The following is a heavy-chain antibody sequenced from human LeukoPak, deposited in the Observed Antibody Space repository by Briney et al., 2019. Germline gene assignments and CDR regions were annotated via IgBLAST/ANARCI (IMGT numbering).Heavy chain of an antibody. J-gene: IGHJ4*02. CDR3: ARDKTFEVVNFFDY. CDR2: IYYSGST. D-gene: IGHD3-3*01. CDR1: GGSISSGSYY. V-gene: IGHV4-39*07. Sequence: PETLSLTCTVSGGSISSGSYYWGWIRQPPGKGLEWIGSIYYSGSTYYNPSLKSRITVSLDTSKNQFSLKLSSVTAADTAVYYCARDKTFEVVNFFDYWGQGTLVTVSS.